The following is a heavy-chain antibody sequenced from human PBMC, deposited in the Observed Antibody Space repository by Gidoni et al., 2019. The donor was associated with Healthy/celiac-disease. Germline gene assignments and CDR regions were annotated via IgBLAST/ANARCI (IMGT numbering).Heavy chain of an antibody. CDR1: GFTFGDYA. Sequence: EVQLVESGGGLVQPGRSLRLSGTASGFTFGDYAMSGVRKAPGKGLEWVGFIRSKAYGGTTEYAASVKGRFTISRDDSKSLAYLQMNSLKTEDTAVYYCTRDSGLLLYGDWFDPWGQGTLVTVSS. V-gene: IGHV3-49*04. J-gene: IGHJ5*02. CDR3: TRDSGLLLYGDWFDP. D-gene: IGHD2-2*02. CDR2: IRSKAYGGTT.